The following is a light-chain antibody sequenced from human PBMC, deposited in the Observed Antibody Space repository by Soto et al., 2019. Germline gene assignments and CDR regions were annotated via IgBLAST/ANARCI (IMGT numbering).Light chain of an antibody. V-gene: IGKV4-1*01. J-gene: IGKJ1*01. CDR3: QQYYGTPWT. CDR2: WAS. Sequence: DIVMTQSPDSLTVSLGERTTINCKSSQSLLNRSNNKNYLAWYQQRPGQPPKLLISWASTRESGVPDRFSGSGSGTDFTLTISSLQAEDVAVYYCQQYYGTPWTFGQGTKVEIK. CDR1: QSLLNRSNNKNY.